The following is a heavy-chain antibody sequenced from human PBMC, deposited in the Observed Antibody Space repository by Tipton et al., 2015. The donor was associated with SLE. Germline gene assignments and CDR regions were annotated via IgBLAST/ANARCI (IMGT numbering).Heavy chain of an antibody. Sequence: SLRLSCAASGFTFSSYAMNWVRQAPGKGLEWVSSISSSSSYIYYADSVKGRFTISRDNAKNSLYLQMNSLRAEDTAVYYCARARGYSGYDYYFDYWGQGTLVTVSS. CDR2: ISSSSSYI. CDR3: ARARGYSGYDYYFDY. CDR1: GFTFSSYA. V-gene: IGHV3-21*01. D-gene: IGHD5-12*01. J-gene: IGHJ4*02.